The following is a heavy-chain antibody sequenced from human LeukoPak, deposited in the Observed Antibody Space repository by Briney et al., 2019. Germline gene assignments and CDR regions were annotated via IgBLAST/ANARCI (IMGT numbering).Heavy chain of an antibody. CDR2: INTDGSST. Sequence: GGSLRLSCAASGFTFSSYWMHWVRQAPGKGLVWVSRINTDGSSTSYADSVKGRFTISRDNAKNTLYLQMDSLRAEDTAVYYCARRYDFWSGYYADYWGQGTLVTVSS. D-gene: IGHD3-3*01. CDR3: ARRYDFWSGYYADY. J-gene: IGHJ4*02. V-gene: IGHV3-74*01. CDR1: GFTFSSYW.